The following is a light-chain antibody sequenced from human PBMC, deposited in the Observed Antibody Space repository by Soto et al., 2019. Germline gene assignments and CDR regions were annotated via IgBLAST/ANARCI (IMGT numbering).Light chain of an antibody. Sequence: IQMTQSPSSVSASVGDRVTITCRASQDINSYLAWYQQKPGKAPKLLIYAASTLQSGVPSRFSGSGSGTDFTLTISCLQSEDFATYYCQQYYSYPLTFGQGTKVDIK. J-gene: IGKJ1*01. CDR3: QQYYSYPLT. CDR1: QDINSY. CDR2: AAS. V-gene: IGKV1-8*01.